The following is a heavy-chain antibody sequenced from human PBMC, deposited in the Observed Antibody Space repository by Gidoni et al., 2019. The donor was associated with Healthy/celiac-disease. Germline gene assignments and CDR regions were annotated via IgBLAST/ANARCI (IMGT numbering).Heavy chain of an antibody. CDR2: IHHSGST. CDR1: GGSFSGYY. Sequence: QVQLQQWGAGLLKPSETLSLTCAVYGGSFSGYYWSWIRQPPGKGLEWIGEIHHSGSTNYNPSLKSRVTISVDTSKNQFSLKLSSVTAADTAVYYCAGVTYYYDSSGYYYVWGQGTTVTVSS. V-gene: IGHV4-34*01. J-gene: IGHJ6*02. CDR3: AGVTYYYDSSGYYYV. D-gene: IGHD3-22*01.